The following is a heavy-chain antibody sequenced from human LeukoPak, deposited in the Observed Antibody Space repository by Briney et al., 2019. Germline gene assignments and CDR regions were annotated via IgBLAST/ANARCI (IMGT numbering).Heavy chain of an antibody. CDR3: ARDPVYCSGGGCYNYFDC. V-gene: IGHV3-21*01. D-gene: IGHD2-15*01. CDR2: ISSSSSYI. J-gene: IGHJ4*02. Sequence: GGSLRLSCAASGFTFSSYSMNWVRQAPGKGLEWVSSISSSSSYIYYADSLKGRFTISRDNAKNSLYLQMNSLRAEDTAVYYCARDPVYCSGGGCYNYFDCWGQGTLVIVSS. CDR1: GFTFSSYS.